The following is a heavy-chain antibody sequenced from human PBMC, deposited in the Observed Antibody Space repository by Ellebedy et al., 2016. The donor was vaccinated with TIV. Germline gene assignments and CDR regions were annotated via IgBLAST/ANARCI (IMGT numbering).Heavy chain of an antibody. J-gene: IGHJ6*02. Sequence: PGGSLRLSCAPSGFPFSTYCMSWVRQTPGKGLEWVANIKQDGSETYYLDSVKVRFTISRDSAKCSLYLQMNSLRAEDPAVYYGARSHSGDTGMLLSYFYYGLDVWGRGTAVTVSS. CDR3: ARSHSGDTGMLLSYFYYGLDV. D-gene: IGHD5-18*01. CDR2: IKQDGSET. V-gene: IGHV3-7*05. CDR1: GFPFSTYC.